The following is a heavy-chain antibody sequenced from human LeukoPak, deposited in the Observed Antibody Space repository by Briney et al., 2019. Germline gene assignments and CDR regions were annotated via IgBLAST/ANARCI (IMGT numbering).Heavy chain of an antibody. D-gene: IGHD1-26*01. CDR2: ISAYNGNT. CDR1: GYTFTSYG. CDR3: ARERIAPTGEVGATTIDRDY. J-gene: IGHJ4*02. Sequence: ASVKVSCKASGYTFTSYGISWVRQAPGQGLEWMGWISAYNGNTNYAQKLQGRVTMTTDTSTSTAYMELRSLRSEDTAVYYCARERIAPTGEVGATTIDRDYWGQGTLVTVSS. V-gene: IGHV1-18*01.